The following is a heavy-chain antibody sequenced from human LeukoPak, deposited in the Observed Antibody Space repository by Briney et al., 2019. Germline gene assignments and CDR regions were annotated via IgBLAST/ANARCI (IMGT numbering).Heavy chain of an antibody. J-gene: IGHJ4*02. V-gene: IGHV3-48*04. CDR1: GFTFSSYS. D-gene: IGHD3-22*01. CDR2: ISSSSSTI. Sequence: GGSLRLSCAASGFTFSSYSMNWVRQAPGKGLEWVSYISSSSSTIYYADSVKGRFTISRDNAKNSLYLQMNSLRAEDTALYYCAKGSYYYDSSGYHYYFDYWGQGTLVTVSS. CDR3: AKGSYYYDSSGYHYYFDY.